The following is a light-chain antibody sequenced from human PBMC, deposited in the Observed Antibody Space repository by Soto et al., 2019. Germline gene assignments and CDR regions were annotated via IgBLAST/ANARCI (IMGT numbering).Light chain of an antibody. CDR2: EDS. CDR1: SSDVGSYNL. Sequence: QSALTQPASVSGSPGQSITISCTGTSSDVGSYNLVSLYQQHPGKAPKLMIYEDSKRPSGVSNRFSGSKSGNTASLTISGLQAEDEADYYCRSFAGSSTFVVFGGGTKLTVL. J-gene: IGLJ2*01. V-gene: IGLV2-23*02. CDR3: RSFAGSSTFVV.